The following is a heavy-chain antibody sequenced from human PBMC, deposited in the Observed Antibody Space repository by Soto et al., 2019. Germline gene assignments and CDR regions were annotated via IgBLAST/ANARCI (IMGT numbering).Heavy chain of an antibody. CDR1: GFSFSRYA. V-gene: IGHV3-23*01. J-gene: IGHJ4*02. D-gene: IGHD4-17*01. Sequence: EVQLLESGGGLVQPGGSLRLSCAASGFSFSRYAMTWVRQAPGKGLEWVSGISGRGGSTYYADSVKGRFTISRDNSKNTLYLQMNSLRAEDTAVYYCAKDPVGGDYIYDLDYWGQGTLVTVSS. CDR2: ISGRGGST. CDR3: AKDPVGGDYIYDLDY.